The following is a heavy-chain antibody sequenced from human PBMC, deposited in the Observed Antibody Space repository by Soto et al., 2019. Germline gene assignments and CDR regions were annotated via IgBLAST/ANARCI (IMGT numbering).Heavy chain of an antibody. V-gene: IGHV3-9*01. CDR2: ISWNSGSI. D-gene: IGHD3-22*01. CDR3: AKANTYYYDSSGYPDY. CDR1: GFTFDDYA. J-gene: IGHJ4*02. Sequence: LRLSCAASGFTFDDYAMHWVRQAPGKGLEWVSGISWNSGSIGYADSVKGRFTISRDNAKNSLYLQMNSLRAEDTALYYCAKANTYYYDSSGYPDYWGQGTLVTVSS.